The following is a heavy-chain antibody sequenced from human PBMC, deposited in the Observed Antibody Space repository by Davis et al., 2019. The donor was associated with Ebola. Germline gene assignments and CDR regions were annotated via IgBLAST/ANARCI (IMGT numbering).Heavy chain of an antibody. Sequence: GESLKISCAASGFTFSSYGMHWVRQAPGKGLEWVAVISYDGSNKYYADSVKGRFTISRDNSKNTLYLQMNSLRAEDTAVYYCAKDLFGRWSVRGGMDVWGKGTTVTVSS. CDR3: AKDLFGRWSVRGGMDV. CDR2: ISYDGSNK. J-gene: IGHJ6*04. CDR1: GFTFSSYG. D-gene: IGHD3-10*01. V-gene: IGHV3-30*18.